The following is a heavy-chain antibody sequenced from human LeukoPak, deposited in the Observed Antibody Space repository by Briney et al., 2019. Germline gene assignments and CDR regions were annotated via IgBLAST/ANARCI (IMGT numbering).Heavy chain of an antibody. CDR2: INSDGSST. D-gene: IGHD2-8*01. CDR1: GFTFSSYW. Sequence: PGGSLRLSCAASGFTFSSYWMHWVRQAPGKGLVWVSRINSDGSSTSYADSVKGRFTISRDNSKNTLYLQMNSLRAEDTAVYYCAKGMDYYYYMDVWGKGTTVTVSS. J-gene: IGHJ6*03. CDR3: AKGMDYYYYMDV. V-gene: IGHV3-74*01.